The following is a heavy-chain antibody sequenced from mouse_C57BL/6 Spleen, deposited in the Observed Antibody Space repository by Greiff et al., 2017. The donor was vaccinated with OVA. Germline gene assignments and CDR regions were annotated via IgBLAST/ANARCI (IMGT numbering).Heavy chain of an antibody. CDR3: TLYRFAY. Sequence: EVKLQESGAELVRPGASVKLSCTASGFNIKDDYMHWVKQRPEQGLEWIGWIDPENGDTEYASKFQGKATITADTSSNTAYLQLSSLTSEDTAVYYCTLYRFAYWGQGTLVTVSA. J-gene: IGHJ3*01. CDR1: GFNIKDDY. V-gene: IGHV14-4*01. CDR2: IDPENGDT.